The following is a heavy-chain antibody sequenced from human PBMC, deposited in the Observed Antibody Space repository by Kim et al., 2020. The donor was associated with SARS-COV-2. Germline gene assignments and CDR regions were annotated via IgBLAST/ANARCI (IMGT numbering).Heavy chain of an antibody. V-gene: IGHV4-59*13. CDR3: ARAPRITIFGVVGSFDY. J-gene: IGHJ4*02. D-gene: IGHD3-3*01. CDR2: IYYSGST. Sequence: SETLSLTCTVSGGSISSYYWSWIRQPPGKGLEWIGYIYYSGSTNYNPSLKSRVTISVDTSKNQFSLKLISVTAADTAVYYCARAPRITIFGVVGSFDYWGQGTLVTVSS. CDR1: GGSISSYY.